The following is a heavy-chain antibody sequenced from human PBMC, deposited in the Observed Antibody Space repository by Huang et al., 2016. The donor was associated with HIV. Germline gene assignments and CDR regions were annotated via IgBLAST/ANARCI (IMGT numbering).Heavy chain of an antibody. CDR2: ISYDGSNK. Sequence: QVQLVESGGGVVQPGRSLRLSCAASRFTFSNYVMNWVRQVQGKGREWVAVISYDGSNKYYADSVKGRFTISRDNSKNTLYLQMNSLRAEDTAVYYCARDLWLRDLYYYYYMDVWGKGTTVTVSS. V-gene: IGHV3-30-3*01. D-gene: IGHD5-12*01. CDR1: RFTFSNYV. CDR3: ARDLWLRDLYYYYYMDV. J-gene: IGHJ6*03.